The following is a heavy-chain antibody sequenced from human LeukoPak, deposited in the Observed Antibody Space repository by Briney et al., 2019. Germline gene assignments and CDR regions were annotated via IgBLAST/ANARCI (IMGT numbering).Heavy chain of an antibody. D-gene: IGHD4-17*01. CDR1: GFTVSYNY. Sequence: GGSLRLSCAASGFTVSYNYMSWVRQAPGKGLDWVSVIYSGGSTYYADSVEGRFSISRDNSKNTLYLQMTSLRAEDTAMYYCARNDYGYYFDYWGQGTLVTVST. V-gene: IGHV3-66*01. J-gene: IGHJ4*02. CDR3: ARNDYGYYFDY. CDR2: IYSGGST.